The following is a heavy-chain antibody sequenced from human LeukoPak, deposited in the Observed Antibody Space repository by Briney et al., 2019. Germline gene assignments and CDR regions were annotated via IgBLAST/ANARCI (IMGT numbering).Heavy chain of an antibody. D-gene: IGHD2-2*01. CDR1: GGSFSGYY. Sequence: PSETLSLTCAVYGGSFSGYYWSWIRQPPVKGLEWIGEINHSGSTNYNPSLKSRVAISVDTSKNQFSLKLNSVTAADTAVYYCARRTVVVPAALDYWGQGTLVTVSS. J-gene: IGHJ4*02. CDR2: INHSGST. CDR3: ARRTVVVPAALDY. V-gene: IGHV4-34*01.